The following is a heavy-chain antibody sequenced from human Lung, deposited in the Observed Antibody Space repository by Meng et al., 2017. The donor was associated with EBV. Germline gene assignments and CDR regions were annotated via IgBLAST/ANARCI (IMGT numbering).Heavy chain of an antibody. J-gene: IGHJ4*02. CDR3: ARVEVGITSGDY. V-gene: IGHV1-18*01. Sequence: AQLVQSGGEGNKPGAPVKVSCKASGYTFTNYGITWGRQAPGQGLEWMGWISAYNGNTNYAQTLQGRLTMTTDTSTSTAYMELRSLRSDDTAVYYCARVEVGITSGDYWGQGTLVTVSS. CDR2: ISAYNGNT. D-gene: IGHD1-26*01. CDR1: GYTFTNYG.